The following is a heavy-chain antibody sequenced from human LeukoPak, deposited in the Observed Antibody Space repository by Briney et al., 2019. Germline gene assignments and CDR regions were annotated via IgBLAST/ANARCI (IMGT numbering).Heavy chain of an antibody. V-gene: IGHV4-39*07. CDR3: GIVVVTAIDY. CDR1: GGSISSSSYY. D-gene: IGHD2-21*02. Sequence: SETLSLTCTVSGGSISSSSYYWGWIRQPPGKGLEWIGSIYYSGSTYYNPSLKSRVTISVDTSKNQFSLKLSSVTAADTAVYYCGIVVVTAIDYWGQGTLVTVSS. CDR2: IYYSGST. J-gene: IGHJ4*02.